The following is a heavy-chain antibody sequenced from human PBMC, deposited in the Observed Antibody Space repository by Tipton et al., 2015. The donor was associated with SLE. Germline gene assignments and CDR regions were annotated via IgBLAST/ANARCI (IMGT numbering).Heavy chain of an antibody. V-gene: IGHV3-74*01. J-gene: IGHJ3*02. CDR3: ARVSVQPDAFDM. D-gene: IGHD2/OR15-2a*01. CDR2: INNGGLRT. CDR1: GFTFSTHW. Sequence: SLRLSCAASGFTFSTHWMHWVRQAPGKGLVWVSRINNGGLRTYYADSVKGRLTISRDNAKNSLSLQMNSLGVDDTALYYCARVSVQPDAFDMWGHGTVVTVSS.